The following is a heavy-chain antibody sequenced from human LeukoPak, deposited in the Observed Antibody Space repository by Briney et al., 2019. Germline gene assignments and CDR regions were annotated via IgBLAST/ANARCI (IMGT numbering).Heavy chain of an antibody. V-gene: IGHV3-23*01. Sequence: GGSLRLSCAASGFTFSSYAMSWVRQAPGKGLEWVSAISGSGGSTYYADSMKGRFTISRDNSKNTLYLQISLRAEDTAVYFCAKALSSSDYGMDVWGQGTTVTVSS. D-gene: IGHD6-13*01. J-gene: IGHJ6*02. CDR3: AKALSSSDYGMDV. CDR2: ISGSGGST. CDR1: GFTFSSYA.